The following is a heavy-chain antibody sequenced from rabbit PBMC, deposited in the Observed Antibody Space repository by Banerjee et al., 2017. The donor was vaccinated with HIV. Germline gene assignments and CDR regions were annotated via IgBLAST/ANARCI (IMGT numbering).Heavy chain of an antibody. J-gene: IGHJ4*01. CDR1: GFSFSSGYD. V-gene: IGHV1S43*01. Sequence: QSLEESGGDLVKPGASRTLTCTASGFSFSSGYDMCWVRQAPGKVLELIACIYTSSGNTYYTSWVNGRFTISRSTSLNTVDLKMTSLTAADTATYFCARSYVGYAGGGYATYYFNLWGPGTLVTVS. CDR3: ARSYVGYAGGGYATYYFNL. D-gene: IGHD8-1*01. CDR2: IYTSSGNT.